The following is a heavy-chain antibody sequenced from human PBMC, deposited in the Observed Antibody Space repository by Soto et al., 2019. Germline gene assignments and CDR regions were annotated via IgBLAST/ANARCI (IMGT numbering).Heavy chain of an antibody. V-gene: IGHV4-30-4*01. CDR1: GASIRSGRYY. D-gene: IGHD3-16*01. Sequence: QVQLQESGPRLVKPSQTLSLTCSVSGASIRSGRYYWSWIRQSPGRGLEWIGYIYYTGTTHYNPAVQRPVTILLANSKDQFSLTLTSVTAADTAIYYCATVLHDYGTTWVDSWGQGTQVTVSS. J-gene: IGHJ5*01. CDR2: IYYTGTT. CDR3: ATVLHDYGTTWVDS.